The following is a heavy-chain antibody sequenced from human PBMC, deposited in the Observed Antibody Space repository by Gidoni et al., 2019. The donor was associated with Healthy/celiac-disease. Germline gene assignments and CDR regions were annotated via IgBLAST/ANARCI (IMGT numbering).Heavy chain of an antibody. CDR2: ISVYNGNR. D-gene: IGHD6-19*01. Sequence: QVQLVQSGAEVTKPGASVKVSCKVSGYSFTSYGISWVRQAPGQGLEWMGWISVYNGNRKYAQRLQGRVTLTTDTSTSTGYMELRSLRSDDTAVYYCARDGYSSGWVDYWGQGTLVTVSS. V-gene: IGHV1-18*01. CDR3: ARDGYSSGWVDY. CDR1: GYSFTSYG. J-gene: IGHJ4*02.